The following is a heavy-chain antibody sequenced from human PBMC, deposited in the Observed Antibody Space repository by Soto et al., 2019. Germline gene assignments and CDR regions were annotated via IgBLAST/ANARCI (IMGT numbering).Heavy chain of an antibody. V-gene: IGHV3-23*01. J-gene: IGHJ6*02. Sequence: GGSLRLSCAASGISFTTYAMTWVRQAPGKGLEWVSTVAGNVSNRHYADFVKGRFTISRDNSKNTLSLQMNSLRAEDTAVYYCAGDYLRLNSLNGNYYSYGMDVWGQGTAVTVSS. CDR2: VAGNVSNR. CDR1: GISFTTYA. CDR3: AGDYLRLNSLNGNYYSYGMDV. D-gene: IGHD4-17*01.